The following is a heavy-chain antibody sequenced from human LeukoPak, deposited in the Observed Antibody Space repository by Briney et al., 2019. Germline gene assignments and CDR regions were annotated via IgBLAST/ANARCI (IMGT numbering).Heavy chain of an antibody. CDR1: GYPFTTYD. CDR2: MNPNSGGT. Sequence: ASVKVSCKASGYPFTTYDINWVRQAPGQGLEWVAWMNPNSGGTVYAQKFQGRVTMTRNTSISTAYMELSSLRSEDTAVYHCARGPRYCSGGSCYIYFDYWGQGTLVTVSS. D-gene: IGHD2-15*01. CDR3: ARGPRYCSGGSCYIYFDY. J-gene: IGHJ4*02. V-gene: IGHV1-8*01.